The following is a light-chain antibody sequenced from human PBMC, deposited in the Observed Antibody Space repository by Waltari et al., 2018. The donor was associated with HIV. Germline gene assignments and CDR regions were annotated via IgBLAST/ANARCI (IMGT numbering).Light chain of an antibody. J-gene: IGKJ4*02. V-gene: IGKV3-11*01. CDR2: DVS. Sequence: EIVLTQSPATLSLSPGERVTLSCRASQSVSRYLGWYQQKSGQAPRLLIYDVSNRATGIPARFSGSGSGTDFARTISSLEPEDFAVYYCQYRSKWLMFGGGTKVEIK. CDR3: QYRSKWLM. CDR1: QSVSRY.